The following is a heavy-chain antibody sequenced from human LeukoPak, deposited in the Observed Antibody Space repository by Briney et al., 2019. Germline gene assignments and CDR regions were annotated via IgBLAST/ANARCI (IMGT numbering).Heavy chain of an antibody. D-gene: IGHD6-6*01. J-gene: IGHJ4*02. CDR3: ARLGSSSSSDC. CDR2: IDNSGRNT. V-gene: IGHV3-23*05. Sequence: GGSLRLSCAASGFTFPTYAMIWVRQAPGKGLDWVSAIDNSGRNTFSTDSVKGRFTISRDNSKNTLYLRLNSLRAEDTAVYYCARLGSSSSSDCWGQGTLVTVSS. CDR1: GFTFPTYA.